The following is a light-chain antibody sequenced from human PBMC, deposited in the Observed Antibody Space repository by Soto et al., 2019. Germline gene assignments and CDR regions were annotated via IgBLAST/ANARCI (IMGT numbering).Light chain of an antibody. CDR3: QHANSLPLT. CDR2: AAS. J-gene: IGKJ4*01. CDR1: QAISSR. Sequence: DIQMTQSPSSVSASVGDRVTITFRASQAISSRSSWYQQKPGTAPNLLLYAASSLQSGVPSRFSGSGSETDFTLTIGSLQPEDFATYHCQHANSLPLTFGVGTKVEIK. V-gene: IGKV1-12*01.